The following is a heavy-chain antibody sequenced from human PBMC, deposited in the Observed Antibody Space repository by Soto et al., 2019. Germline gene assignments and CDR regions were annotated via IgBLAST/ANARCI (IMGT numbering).Heavy chain of an antibody. V-gene: IGHV3-33*01. J-gene: IGHJ6*02. CDR2: IWYDGSNK. CDR3: ARIYGSGSYGMDV. D-gene: IGHD3-10*01. CDR1: GFTFSDYG. Sequence: QVQLVESGGGVVQPGRSSRLSCAASGFTFSDYGMHWVRQAPGKGLEWVAVIWYDGSNKYYEDSVKGRFTSSRDNSKNTLYLHMNSRRVEDTALYHCARIYGSGSYGMDVWGQGTTVTVSS.